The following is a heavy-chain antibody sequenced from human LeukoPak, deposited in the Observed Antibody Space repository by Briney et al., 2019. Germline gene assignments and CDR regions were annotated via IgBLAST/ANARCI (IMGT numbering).Heavy chain of an antibody. CDR3: ATDIYGDHDY. V-gene: IGHV3-21*01. J-gene: IGHJ4*02. D-gene: IGHD4-17*01. Sequence: GGSLRLSCAASGFTFSSYSMNWVRQAPGKGLEWVSSITSSSTYIYYADSVKGRFTISRDNAKNSLYLQMNSLRAEDTAVYYCATDIYGDHDYWGQGTLVTVSS. CDR1: GFTFSSYS. CDR2: ITSSSTYI.